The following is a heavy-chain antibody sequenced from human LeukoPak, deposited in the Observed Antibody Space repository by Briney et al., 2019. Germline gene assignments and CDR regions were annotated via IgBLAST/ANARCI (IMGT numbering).Heavy chain of an antibody. CDR3: ARGSGSGWSWGTNYFDY. Sequence: AVGSLRLSCAASGFTFSTYSINWVRQAPGKGLEWVSSILSGSTYIYYADSVKGRFTISRDNAKNSLSLQMNSLRADDTAVYYCARGSGSGWSWGTNYFDYWGQGSLVTVSS. V-gene: IGHV3-21*01. D-gene: IGHD6-19*01. CDR1: GFTFSTYS. CDR2: ILSGSTYI. J-gene: IGHJ4*02.